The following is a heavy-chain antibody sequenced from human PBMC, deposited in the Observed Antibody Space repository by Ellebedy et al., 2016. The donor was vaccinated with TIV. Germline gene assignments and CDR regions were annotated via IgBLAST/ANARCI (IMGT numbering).Heavy chain of an antibody. CDR1: GFTFSSYG. CDR2: ISSSSSTI. D-gene: IGHD3-10*01. J-gene: IGHJ5*02. Sequence: GGSLRLSXAASGFTFSSYGMHWVRQAPGKGLEWVSYISSSSSTIYYADSVKGRFTISRDNAKNSLYLQMNSLRDEDTAVYYCARVPGSFSLNWFDPWGQGTLVTVSS. V-gene: IGHV3-48*02. CDR3: ARVPGSFSLNWFDP.